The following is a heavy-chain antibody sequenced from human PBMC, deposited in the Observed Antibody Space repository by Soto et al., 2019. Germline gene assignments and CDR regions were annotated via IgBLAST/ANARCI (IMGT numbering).Heavy chain of an antibody. Sequence: EVQLVESGGGLVKPGGSLRLSCAASGFTFSSYSMNWVRQAPGKGLEWVSPISSSSSYIYYADSVKVRFTISRDNAKNPLYLQMNILRAEDTAVYYCSSVTVGVVTPRVDYWGQGTLVTVSS. V-gene: IGHV3-21*01. CDR2: ISSSSSYI. CDR3: SSVTVGVVTPRVDY. D-gene: IGHD3-3*01. CDR1: GFTFSSYS. J-gene: IGHJ4*02.